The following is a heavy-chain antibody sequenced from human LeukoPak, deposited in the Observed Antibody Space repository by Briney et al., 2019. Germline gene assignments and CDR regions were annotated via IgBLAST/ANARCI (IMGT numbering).Heavy chain of an antibody. CDR3: ASVAANRLFNWFDP. CDR2: IYYSGST. D-gene: IGHD1-14*01. CDR1: GGSISSYY. J-gene: IGHJ5*02. V-gene: IGHV4-59*01. Sequence: SETLSLTCTVSGGSISSYYWSWIRQPPGKGLEWIGYIYYSGSTNYNPSLKSRVAISVDTSKNQFSLKLSSVTAADTAVYYRASVAANRLFNWFDPWGQGTLVTVSS.